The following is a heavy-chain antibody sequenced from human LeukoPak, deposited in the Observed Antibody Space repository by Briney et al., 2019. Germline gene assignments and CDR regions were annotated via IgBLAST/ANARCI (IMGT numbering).Heavy chain of an antibody. CDR3: ARDKRQWLEEYYFDY. Sequence: GGSLRLSCAASGFTFSSYGMHWVRQAPGKGLEWVAVIWYDGSNKYYADSVKGRFTISRANSKNTLYLQMNSLRAEDTAVYYCARDKRQWLEEYYFDYWGQGTLVTVSS. V-gene: IGHV3-33*01. D-gene: IGHD6-19*01. CDR1: GFTFSSYG. J-gene: IGHJ4*02. CDR2: IWYDGSNK.